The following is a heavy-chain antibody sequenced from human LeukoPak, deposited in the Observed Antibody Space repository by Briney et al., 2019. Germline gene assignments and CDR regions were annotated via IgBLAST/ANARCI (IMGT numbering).Heavy chain of an antibody. CDR1: GGSISSGDYY. J-gene: IGHJ6*03. CDR3: AREYSSFDSYYYYYYMDV. Sequence: SETLSLTCTVSGGSISSGDYYWSWIRQPPGKGLEWIGYIYYSGSTNYNPSLKSRVTISVDTSKNQFSLKLSSVTAADTAVYYCAREYSSFDSYYYYYYMDVWGKGTTVTVSS. CDR2: IYYSGST. V-gene: IGHV4-61*08. D-gene: IGHD6-6*01.